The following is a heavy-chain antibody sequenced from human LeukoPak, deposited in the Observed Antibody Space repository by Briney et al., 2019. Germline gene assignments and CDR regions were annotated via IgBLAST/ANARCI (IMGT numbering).Heavy chain of an antibody. D-gene: IGHD3-3*01. CDR1: GFTFSGYS. CDR3: ARELRGYGMDV. CDR2: ISSSSSYI. J-gene: IGHJ6*02. Sequence: GGSLGLSFAASGFTFSGYSMNWVRQAPGKGLEWVSSISSSSSYIYYADSVKGRFTISRDNAKNSLYLQMNSLRAEDTAVYYCARELRGYGMDVWGQGTTVTVSS. V-gene: IGHV3-21*01.